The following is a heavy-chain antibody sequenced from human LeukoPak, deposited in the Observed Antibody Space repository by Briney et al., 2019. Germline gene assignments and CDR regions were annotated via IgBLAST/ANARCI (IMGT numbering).Heavy chain of an antibody. CDR1: GFTFSSYS. CDR2: ISSSSSDI. Sequence: GGSLRLSCAASGFTFSSYSMNWVRQAPGKGLEWVSSISSSSSDIYYADSVKGRFTISRDNSKNTLYLQMNSLRAEDTAVYYCAKDPHRAGSSWYEFAKDGYYMDVWGKGTTVTVSS. J-gene: IGHJ6*03. CDR3: AKDPHRAGSSWYEFAKDGYYMDV. V-gene: IGHV3-21*04. D-gene: IGHD6-13*01.